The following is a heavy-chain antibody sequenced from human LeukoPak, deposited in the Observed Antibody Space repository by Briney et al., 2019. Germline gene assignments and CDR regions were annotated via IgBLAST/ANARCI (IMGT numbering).Heavy chain of an antibody. CDR3: ARDSGDIVVVVAAAYFDY. Sequence: GASVKVSCKASGGTFSSYAISWVRQAPGQGLEWMGGIIPIFGTANYAQKFQGRVTITADKSTSTAYMELSSLRSEDTAVYYCARDSGDIVVVVAAAYFDYWGQGTLVTVSS. J-gene: IGHJ4*02. CDR2: IIPIFGTA. D-gene: IGHD2-15*01. V-gene: IGHV1-69*06. CDR1: GGTFSSYA.